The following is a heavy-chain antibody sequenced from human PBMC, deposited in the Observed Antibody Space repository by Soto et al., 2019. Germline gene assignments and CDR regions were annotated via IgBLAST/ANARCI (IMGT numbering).Heavy chain of an antibody. CDR2: IIPILGIA. CDR3: ARDRQYCSSTSCYDGYAFDI. J-gene: IGHJ3*02. D-gene: IGHD2-2*01. CDR1: GYTFTGYY. Sequence: SVKVSCKASGYTFTGYYMHWVRQAPGQGLEWMGRIIPILGIANYAQKFQGRVTITADKSTSTAYMELSSLRSEDTAVYYCARDRQYCSSTSCYDGYAFDIWGQGTMVTVSS. V-gene: IGHV1-69*04.